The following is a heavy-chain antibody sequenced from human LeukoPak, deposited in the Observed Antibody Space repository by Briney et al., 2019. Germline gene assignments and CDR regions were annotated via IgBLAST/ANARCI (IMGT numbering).Heavy chain of an antibody. CDR3: AKDFRDSSGYYYLLGYYFDY. CDR2: ISGSGGST. J-gene: IGHJ4*02. D-gene: IGHD3-22*01. Sequence: GGSLRLSCAASGFTFSSYAMSWVRQAPGKGLEWVSAISGSGGSTYYADSVKGRFTISGDNSKNTLYLQMNSLRAEDTAVYYCAKDFRDSSGYYYLLGYYFDYWGQGTLVTVSS. V-gene: IGHV3-23*01. CDR1: GFTFSSYA.